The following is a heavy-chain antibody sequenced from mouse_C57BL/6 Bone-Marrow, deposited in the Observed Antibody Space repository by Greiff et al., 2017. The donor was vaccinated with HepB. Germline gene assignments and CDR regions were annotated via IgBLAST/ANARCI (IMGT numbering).Heavy chain of an antibody. CDR3: AREGDAPMDY. V-gene: IGHV1-82*01. Sequence: VQLQQSGPELVKPGASVKISCKASGYAFSSSWMNWVKQRPGKGLEWIGRIYPGDGDTNYNGKFKGKATLTADKSSSTAYMQLSSLTSEDSAVYFCAREGDAPMDYWGQGTSVTVSS. CDR1: GYAFSSSW. J-gene: IGHJ4*01. CDR2: IYPGDGDT.